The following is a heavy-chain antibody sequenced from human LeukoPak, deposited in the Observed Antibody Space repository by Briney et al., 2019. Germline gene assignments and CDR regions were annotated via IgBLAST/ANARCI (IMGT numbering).Heavy chain of an antibody. D-gene: IGHD3-3*01. CDR1: GGSISSSSYY. CDR3: ARAPYDFWSGYYLGAFDI. CDR2: IYYSGST. Sequence: SSETLSHTCTVSGGSISSSSYYWGWIRQPPGKGLEWIGSIYYSGSTYYNPSLKSRVTISVDTSKNQFSLKLSSVTAADTAVYYCARAPYDFWSGYYLGAFDIWGQGTMVTVSS. V-gene: IGHV4-39*07. J-gene: IGHJ3*02.